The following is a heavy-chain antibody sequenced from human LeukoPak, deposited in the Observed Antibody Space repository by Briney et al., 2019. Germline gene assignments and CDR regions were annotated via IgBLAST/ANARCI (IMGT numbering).Heavy chain of an antibody. CDR2: INHSGST. CDR1: GGSFSGYY. CDR3: ARGRITMVRGVIGDYYYYGMDV. J-gene: IGHJ6*02. V-gene: IGHV4-34*01. D-gene: IGHD3-10*01. Sequence: SETLSLTCAVYGGSFSGYYWSWIRQPPGKGLEWIGEINHSGSTNYNPSLKSRVTISVDASKNQFSLKLSSVTAADTAVYYCARGRITMVRGVIGDYYYYGMDVWGQGATVTVSS.